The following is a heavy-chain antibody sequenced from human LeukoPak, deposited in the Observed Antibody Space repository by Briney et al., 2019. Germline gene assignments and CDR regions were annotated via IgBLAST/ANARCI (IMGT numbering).Heavy chain of an antibody. Sequence: PGGSLRLSCTASGFTFGSYDMNWVRQAPGKGLEWVSTISTGSDYIYYADSEKGRFTISRDNAKGSLYLQMSSLRAEDTAVYYCAKNVESKTLIRRSWFDPWGQETLVTVSS. CDR3: AKNVESKTLIRRSWFDP. J-gene: IGHJ5*02. CDR2: ISTGSDYI. V-gene: IGHV3-21*01. D-gene: IGHD2-21*01. CDR1: GFTFGSYD.